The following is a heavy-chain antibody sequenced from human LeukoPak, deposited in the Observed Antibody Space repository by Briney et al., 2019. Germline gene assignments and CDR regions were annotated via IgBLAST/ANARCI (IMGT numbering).Heavy chain of an antibody. V-gene: IGHV1-2*02. D-gene: IGHD6-19*01. CDR3: ARDRSSGWYDPFDY. CDR2: INPNSGGT. Sequence: GSVKVSCKASGYTFTGYYMHWVRQAPGQGLEWMGWINPNSGGTNYAQKFQGRVTMTRDTSISTAYMELSRLRSDDTAVYYCARDRSSGWYDPFDYWGQGTLVTVSS. J-gene: IGHJ4*02. CDR1: GYTFTGYY.